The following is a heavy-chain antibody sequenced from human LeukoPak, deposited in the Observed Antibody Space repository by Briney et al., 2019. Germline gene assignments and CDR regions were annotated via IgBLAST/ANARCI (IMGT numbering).Heavy chain of an antibody. D-gene: IGHD1-1*01. Sequence: GGSLRLSCAASGFTFSSYDLSWVRQAPGKGLVCVAAISRGVGTTYYADFVKGRFTISRDNSKNTLYLEMSNLKADDTAVYYCAKKGQADDDGKPDWGQGTLVTVSS. CDR1: GFTFSSYD. J-gene: IGHJ4*02. CDR3: AKKGQADDDGKPD. CDR2: ISRGVGTT. V-gene: IGHV3-23*01.